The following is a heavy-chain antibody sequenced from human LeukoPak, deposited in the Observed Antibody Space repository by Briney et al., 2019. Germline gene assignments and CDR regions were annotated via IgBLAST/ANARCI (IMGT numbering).Heavy chain of an antibody. D-gene: IGHD6-19*01. CDR3: ARAYSSGWFYGMDV. J-gene: IGHJ6*02. CDR1: GFTFSSYS. V-gene: IGHV3-21*01. CDR2: ISSSSSYI. Sequence: GGSLRLSCAASGFTFSSYSMNWVRQAPGKGLEWVSSISSSSSYIYYADSVKGRFTISRDNAKNSLYLQMNSLRAEDTAVYYCARAYSSGWFYGMDVWGQGTTVTASS.